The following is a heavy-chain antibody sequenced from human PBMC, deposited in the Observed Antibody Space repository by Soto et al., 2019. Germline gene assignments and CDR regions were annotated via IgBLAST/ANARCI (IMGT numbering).Heavy chain of an antibody. CDR2: IYTSGST. V-gene: IGHV4-4*07. J-gene: IGHJ4*02. Sequence: SETLSLTCTVSGGSISSYYWSWIRQPAGKGLEGIGRIYTSGSTNYNPSLKSRVTMSVDTSKNQFSLKLSSVTAADTAVYYCARGAEVRSFNPGYYFDYWGQGTLVTVSS. CDR1: GGSISSYY. D-gene: IGHD1-26*01. CDR3: ARGAEVRSFNPGYYFDY.